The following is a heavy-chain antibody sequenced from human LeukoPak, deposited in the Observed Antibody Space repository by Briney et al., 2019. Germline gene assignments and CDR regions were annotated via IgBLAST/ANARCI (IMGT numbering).Heavy chain of an antibody. D-gene: IGHD4-17*01. CDR2: IFHSGST. CDR3: ARLATYGDFSD. J-gene: IGHJ4*02. CDR1: GGSFSGYY. V-gene: IGHV4-34*11. Sequence: SETLSLTCAVYGGSFSGYYWSWVRQPPGKGLEWIGYIFHSGSTKYNPSLESRVTISIDTSKNQFSLRLSSVTAADTAVYCCARLATYGDFSDWGQGTLVTVSS.